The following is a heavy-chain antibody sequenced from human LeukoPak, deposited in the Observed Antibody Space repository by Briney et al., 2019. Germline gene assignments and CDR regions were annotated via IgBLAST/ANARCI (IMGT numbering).Heavy chain of an antibody. Sequence: PGGYLRLSCAASGFTFSSSAMSWVRQAPGKGLEWVSAISGSGGTTYYADSVKGRFTISRDNSKTTLYLHMNSLRAEDTAVYYCAKGTGYYYDSANYFDSWGKGTMVTVSS. CDR3: AKGTGYYYDSANYFDS. CDR2: ISGSGGTT. D-gene: IGHD3-22*01. V-gene: IGHV3-23*01. J-gene: IGHJ4*02. CDR1: GFTFSSSA.